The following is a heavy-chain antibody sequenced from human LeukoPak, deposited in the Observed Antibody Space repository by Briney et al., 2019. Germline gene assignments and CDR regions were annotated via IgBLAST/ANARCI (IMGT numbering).Heavy chain of an antibody. Sequence: SVTVSCTTSADTFSTSAISWVRQAPGQGLEWMGRIIPMLGTASNAEKFYGRVTITADKSTSTTYLELNSLRSDDTAVYYCARTGRDTSSSNPFDLWGQGTRVTVSS. D-gene: IGHD6-13*01. J-gene: IGHJ4*02. CDR1: ADTFSTSA. V-gene: IGHV1-69*06. CDR2: IIPMLGTA. CDR3: ARTGRDTSSSNPFDL.